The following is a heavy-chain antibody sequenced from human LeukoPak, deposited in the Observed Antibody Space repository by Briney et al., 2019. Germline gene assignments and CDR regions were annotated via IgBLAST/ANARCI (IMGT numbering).Heavy chain of an antibody. D-gene: IGHD2-21*01. CDR3: ARGSIPPDY. CDR1: GFTFSSYE. CDR2: ISSSGTTI. Sequence: PGGSLRLSCVASGFTFSSYEFNWVRQAPGKGLDWVAFISSSGTTIYCTDSVKGRFIISRDNSKNSLYLQMNSLGAEDTALYYCARGSIPPDYWGQGTLVTVSS. J-gene: IGHJ4*02. V-gene: IGHV3-48*03.